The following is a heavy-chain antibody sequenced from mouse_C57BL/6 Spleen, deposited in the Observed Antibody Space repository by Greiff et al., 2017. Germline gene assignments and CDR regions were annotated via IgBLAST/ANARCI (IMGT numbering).Heavy chain of an antibody. CDR2: IHPNSGST. CDR1: GYTFTSYW. D-gene: IGHD1-1*01. CDR3: ARYYGSSYAMDY. Sequence: VQLQQPGAELVKPGASVKLSCQASGYTFTSYWMHWVKQRPGQGLEWIGMIHPNSGSTNYNEKFKSKATLTVDKSSSTAYMQLSSLTSEDSAVYYCARYYGSSYAMDYWGQGTSVTVSS. V-gene: IGHV1-64*01. J-gene: IGHJ4*01.